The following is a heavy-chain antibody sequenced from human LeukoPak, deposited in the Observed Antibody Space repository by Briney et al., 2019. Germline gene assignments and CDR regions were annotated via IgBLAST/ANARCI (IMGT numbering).Heavy chain of an antibody. V-gene: IGHV4-59*12. D-gene: IGHD6-19*01. CDR2: IYYSGST. J-gene: IGHJ4*02. CDR3: ARDRPGGWYGGVGYFDY. CDR1: GGSISSYY. Sequence: SETLSLTCTVSGGSISSYYWSWIRQPPGKGLEWIGYIYYSGSTNYNPSLKSRVTMSVDTSKNQFSLKLSSVTAADTAVYYCARDRPGGWYGGVGYFDYWGQGTLVTVSS.